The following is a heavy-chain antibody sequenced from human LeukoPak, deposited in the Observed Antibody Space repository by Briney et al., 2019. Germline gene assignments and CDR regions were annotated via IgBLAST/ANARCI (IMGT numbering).Heavy chain of an antibody. CDR2: ISSSSSTI. Sequence: PGGSLRLSCAASGFTFSSYSMNWVRQAPGKGLEWVSYISSSSSTIYYADSVKGRFTISRDNAKNSLYLQMNSLGAEDTAVYYCARGIAWFGELYFDYWGQGTLVTVSS. CDR3: ARGIAWFGELYFDY. CDR1: GFTFSSYS. V-gene: IGHV3-48*04. D-gene: IGHD3-10*01. J-gene: IGHJ4*02.